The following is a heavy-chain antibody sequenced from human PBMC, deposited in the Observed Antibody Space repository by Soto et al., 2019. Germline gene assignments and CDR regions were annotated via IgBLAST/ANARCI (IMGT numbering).Heavy chain of an antibody. CDR1: GGSISSGGYS. CDR2: IYHSGST. Sequence: SETLSLTCAVSGGSISSGGYSWSWIRQPPGKGLEWIGYIYHSGSTYYNPSLKSRVTISVDTSKNQFSLKLSSVTAADTAVYYCARDRESIAAAGTRPYYYYGMDVWGQGTTVTVSS. D-gene: IGHD6-13*01. V-gene: IGHV4-30-2*01. J-gene: IGHJ6*02. CDR3: ARDRESIAAAGTRPYYYYGMDV.